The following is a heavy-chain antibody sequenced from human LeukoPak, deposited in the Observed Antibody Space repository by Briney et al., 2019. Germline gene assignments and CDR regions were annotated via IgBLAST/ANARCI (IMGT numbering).Heavy chain of an antibody. CDR3: AKIELYLYGSSGYYFDY. V-gene: IGHV3-23*01. J-gene: IGHJ4*02. Sequence: GGSLRLSCAASGFTFSSYAMSWVRQAPGKGLEWVSAISGSGGSTYYADSVKGRFTISRDNSKNTLYLQMNSLRAEDTAVYYCAKIELYLYGSSGYYFDYWGQGTLVTVSS. D-gene: IGHD6-6*01. CDR1: GFTFSSYA. CDR2: ISGSGGST.